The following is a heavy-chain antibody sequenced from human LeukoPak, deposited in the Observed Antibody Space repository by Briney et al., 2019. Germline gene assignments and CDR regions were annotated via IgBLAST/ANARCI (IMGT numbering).Heavy chain of an antibody. J-gene: IGHJ5*02. CDR2: LYYSGST. V-gene: IGHV4-31*03. CDR3: ARSDCSSTSCYRLNWFDP. D-gene: IGHD2-2*02. Sequence: SQTLSLTCTVSGGSISSGGYYWSWIPQHPGMDLEGIVYLYYSGSTYYHPSLKSRVTISVDTSKNQFSLKLSSVTAADTAVYYCARSDCSSTSCYRLNWFDPWGQGTLVTVSS. CDR1: GGSISSGGYY.